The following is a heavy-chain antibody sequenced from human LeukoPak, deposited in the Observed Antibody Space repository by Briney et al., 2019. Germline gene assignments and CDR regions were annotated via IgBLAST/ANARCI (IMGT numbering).Heavy chain of an antibody. J-gene: IGHJ4*02. CDR1: GFTFSSYA. CDR2: ISGSGGST. CDR3: XXXXXXXXXPVAVFDY. Sequence: GGSLRLSCAASGFTFSSYAMSWVRQAPGKGLEWVSAISGSGGSTYYADSVKGRFTISRDNSKNTLYLQMNSLRAEDTAVYYXXXXXXXXXXPVAVFDYWGQGTLVTVSS. V-gene: IGHV3-23*01.